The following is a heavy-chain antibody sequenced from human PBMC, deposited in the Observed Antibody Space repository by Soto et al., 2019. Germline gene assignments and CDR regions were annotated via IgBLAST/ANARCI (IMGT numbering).Heavy chain of an antibody. V-gene: IGHV3-30*18. Sequence: QVQLVESGGGVVQPGRSLRLSCAASGFTFSSYGMHWVRQAPGKGLEWVAVISYDGSNKYYADSVKGRFTISRDNSKNTLYLQMNSLRAEDTAVYYCAKSEGRYCSSTSCLFDYWGPGTLVTVSS. CDR2: ISYDGSNK. D-gene: IGHD2-2*01. J-gene: IGHJ4*02. CDR1: GFTFSSYG. CDR3: AKSEGRYCSSTSCLFDY.